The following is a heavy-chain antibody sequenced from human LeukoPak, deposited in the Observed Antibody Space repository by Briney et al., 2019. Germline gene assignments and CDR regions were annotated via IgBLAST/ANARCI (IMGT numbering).Heavy chain of an antibody. CDR2: ISSSSDYI. Sequence: GGSLRLSCAASGFTFNNYIMNWVRQAPGKGLEWVSSISSSSDYIYYADSVKGRFTISRDNSKNTLYLQMNSLRAEDTAVYYCARSADYTAMADYYMDVWGKGTTVTVSS. D-gene: IGHD5-18*01. CDR3: ARSADYTAMADYYMDV. V-gene: IGHV3-21*01. CDR1: GFTFNNYI. J-gene: IGHJ6*03.